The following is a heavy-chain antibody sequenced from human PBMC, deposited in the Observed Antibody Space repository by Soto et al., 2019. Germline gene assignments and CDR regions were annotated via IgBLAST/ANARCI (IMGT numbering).Heavy chain of an antibody. J-gene: IGHJ3*02. CDR1: GGSFSGYY. CDR2: INHSGST. CDR3: ARLKLRCFDWTHDAFDI. D-gene: IGHD3-9*01. V-gene: IGHV4-34*01. Sequence: QVQLQQWGAGLLKPSETLSLTCAVYGGSFSGYYWSWIRQPPGKGLEWIGEINHSGSTNYNPSLRGGDTISVDTSKTQFSLKLSSVTAADTAVYYCARLKLRCFDWTHDAFDIWGQGTMVTVSS.